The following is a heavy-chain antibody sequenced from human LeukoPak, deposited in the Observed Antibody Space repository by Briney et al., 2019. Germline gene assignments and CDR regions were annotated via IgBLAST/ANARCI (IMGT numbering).Heavy chain of an antibody. V-gene: IGHV3-30*18. CDR3: AKDMAYGYYDSSGYTTRGDY. J-gene: IGHJ4*02. Sequence: GGSLRLSCAASGFTFSSYGMHWVRQAPGKGLEWVAVISYDGSNKYYADSVKGRFTISRDNSKNTLYLQMNSLRAEDTAVYYCAKDMAYGYYDSSGYTTRGDYWGQGTLVTVSS. CDR2: ISYDGSNK. CDR1: GFTFSSYG. D-gene: IGHD3-22*01.